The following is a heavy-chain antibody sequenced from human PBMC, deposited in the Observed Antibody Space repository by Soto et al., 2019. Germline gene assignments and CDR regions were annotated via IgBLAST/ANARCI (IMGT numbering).Heavy chain of an antibody. V-gene: IGHV3-33*01. CDR1: GFSFTSYA. CDR3: ARVGVVATWDLFGF. J-gene: IGHJ4*02. D-gene: IGHD5-12*01. CDR2: ILYDENNK. Sequence: QVQLVESGGGVVQPGGSLRLSCTASGFSFTSYAMHWVRQAPGKGLEWVALILYDENNKYYADSVKGRFTISRDNSKHTLYLQMNSRRGEDTAVYYCARVGVVATWDLFGFWGQGTLVTVPS.